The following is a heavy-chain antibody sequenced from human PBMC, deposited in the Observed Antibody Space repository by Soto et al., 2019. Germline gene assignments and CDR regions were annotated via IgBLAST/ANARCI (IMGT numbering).Heavy chain of an antibody. CDR3: ASDPAP. CDR1: GGSISSGGYY. Sequence: QVQLQESGPGLVKPSQTLSLTCTVSGGSISSGGYYWSWIRQHPGKVLEWIGCIYNSCSTNYNPSLQSRPTITADTSKNQFSLKLSSVTAADTAVYCCASDPAPWGQGTLVTVSS. V-gene: IGHV4-31*03. CDR2: IYNSCST. J-gene: IGHJ5*02.